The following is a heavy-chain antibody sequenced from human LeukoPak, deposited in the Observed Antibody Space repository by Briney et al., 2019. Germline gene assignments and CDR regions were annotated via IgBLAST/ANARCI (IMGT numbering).Heavy chain of an antibody. Sequence: GGSLRLSCAASGFTFSSYAMHWVRQAPGKGLEWVAVISYDGSNKYYADSVKGRFTISRDNSKNTLYLQMNSLRAEDTAVYYCARSGYYYYYYYYMDVWGKGTTVTVSS. CDR2: ISYDGSNK. D-gene: IGHD3-22*01. V-gene: IGHV3-30-3*01. CDR1: GFTFSSYA. CDR3: ARSGYYYYYYYYMDV. J-gene: IGHJ6*03.